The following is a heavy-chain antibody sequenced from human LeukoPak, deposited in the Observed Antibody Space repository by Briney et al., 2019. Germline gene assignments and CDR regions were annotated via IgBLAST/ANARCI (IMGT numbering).Heavy chain of an antibody. V-gene: IGHV5-51*01. Sequence: GESLKISLESSGYTFTSYWNAWVRQMPGEGVEGMGIIYPGDSGARYSPSFQGKVTISADKFISTAYLQWSSLTASDTAMYFCARPRVVAATTCHAAFDIWGQGTLVSVSS. J-gene: IGHJ3*02. CDR3: ARPRVVAATTCHAAFDI. D-gene: IGHD2-15*01. CDR2: IYPGDSGA. CDR1: GYTFTSYW.